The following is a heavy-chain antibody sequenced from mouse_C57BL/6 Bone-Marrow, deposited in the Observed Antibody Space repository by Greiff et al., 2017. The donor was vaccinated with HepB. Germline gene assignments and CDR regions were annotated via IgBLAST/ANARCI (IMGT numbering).Heavy chain of an antibody. D-gene: IGHD2-4*01. CDR3: AKKAYYDHRGYAMDY. V-gene: IGHV2-5*01. Sequence: QVQLQQSGPGLVQPSQSLSITCTVSGFSLTSYGVHWVRQSPGKGLEWLGVLWRGGSTDYNAAFMSRLSITKDNSKSQVFFKMNSLQADDTAIYYCAKKAYYDHRGYAMDYWGQGTSVTVSS. CDR1: GFSLTSYG. CDR2: LWRGGST. J-gene: IGHJ4*01.